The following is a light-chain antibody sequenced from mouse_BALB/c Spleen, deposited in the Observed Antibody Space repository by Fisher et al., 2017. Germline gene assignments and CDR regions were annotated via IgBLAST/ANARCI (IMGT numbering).Light chain of an antibody. CDR2: DTS. CDR3: QQWSSSPPT. J-gene: IGKJ1*01. V-gene: IGKV4-59*01. Sequence: IVMTQSPAIMSASPGEKVTMTCSASSSVSYIHWYQQKSGTSPKRWIYDTSKLASGVPARFSGSGSGTSYSLTISSMEAEDAATYYCQQWSSSPPTFGGGTKLEIK. CDR1: SSVSY.